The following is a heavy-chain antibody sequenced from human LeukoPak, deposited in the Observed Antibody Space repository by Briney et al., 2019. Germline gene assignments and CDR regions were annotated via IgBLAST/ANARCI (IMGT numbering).Heavy chain of an antibody. J-gene: IGHJ5*02. CDR1: RGSIISSSYY. D-gene: IGHD2-8*02. CDR3: ARVVYDPLRFCTSDTCHMGWFDP. V-gene: IGHV4-39*07. CDR2: IYYSGTT. Sequence: SETLSLTCTVSRGSIISSSYYWGWIRQPPGKGLEWIGNIYYSGTTFYNPSLKSRVTMSVDTSKNQFSLKLTSVTAADTAVYYCARVVYDPLRFCTSDTCHMGWFDPWGQGNLVTVSS.